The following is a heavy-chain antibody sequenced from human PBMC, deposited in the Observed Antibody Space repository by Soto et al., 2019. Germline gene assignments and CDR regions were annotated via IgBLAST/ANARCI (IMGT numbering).Heavy chain of an antibody. D-gene: IGHD1-26*01. CDR1: GFTINSHA. CDR3: AILGGTYYAFDF. V-gene: IGHV3-23*01. CDR2: IGPRGRDT. J-gene: IGHJ3*01. Sequence: GVSLRLSCAVSGFTINSHAMGWVRQAPGKGLEWVSAIGPRGRDTYYAASVKGRFTISRDNSKNTVSLQMNSLRAEDTAVYYCAILGGTYYAFDFWGQGTLVTVSS.